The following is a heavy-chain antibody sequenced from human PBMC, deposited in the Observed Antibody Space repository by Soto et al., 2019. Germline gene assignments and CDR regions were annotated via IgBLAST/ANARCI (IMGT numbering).Heavy chain of an antibody. CDR3: TRLISAAQDY. CDR1: GFVFKDSS. CDR2: IRDRAYNYAT. J-gene: IGHJ4*02. Sequence: EVLLVESRGGLVQPGGSLKLSCAASGFVFKDSSIHWVRQASGKGLEWVGRIRDRAYNYATAYAASVEGRFTISRDDSDNTAYLHMSSLKTEDTAIYYCTRLISAAQDYWGQGTLVTVSS. D-gene: IGHD3-10*01. V-gene: IGHV3-73*01.